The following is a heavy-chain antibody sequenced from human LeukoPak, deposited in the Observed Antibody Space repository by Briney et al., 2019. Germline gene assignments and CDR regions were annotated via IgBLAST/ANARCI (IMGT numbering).Heavy chain of an antibody. CDR2: IYHSGST. D-gene: IGHD3-22*01. V-gene: IGHV4-4*02. CDR1: GGSISSSNW. CDR3: ARRRYYYDSSGRFDY. Sequence: PSGTLSLTCAVSGGSISSSNWWSWVRQPPGKGLEWIGEIYHSGSTNYNPSLKSRVTISVDKSKNQFSLKLSSVTAADTAVYYCARRRYYYDSSGRFDYWGQGTLVTVSS. J-gene: IGHJ4*02.